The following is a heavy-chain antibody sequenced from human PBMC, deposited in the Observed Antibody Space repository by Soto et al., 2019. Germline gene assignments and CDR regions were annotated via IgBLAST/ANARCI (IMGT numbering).Heavy chain of an antibody. J-gene: IGHJ5*02. V-gene: IGHV1-69*12. CDR3: ARDAIAARPFDWFDP. D-gene: IGHD6-6*01. CDR1: GGSFSSYA. CDR2: IIPMFGTS. Sequence: QVQLVQSGAEVKKPGSSVKVSCKASGGSFSSYAINWVRQAPGQGLEWMGGIIPMFGTSIYAEKFQGRVTITADESTSTAYMELSSLKYEDTAVYYCARDAIAARPFDWFDPWGQGNLVTVSS.